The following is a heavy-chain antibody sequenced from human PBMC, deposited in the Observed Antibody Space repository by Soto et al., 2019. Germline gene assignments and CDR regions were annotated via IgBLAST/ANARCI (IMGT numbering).Heavy chain of an antibody. J-gene: IGHJ4*02. CDR2: ISTYKGNT. V-gene: IGHV1-18*01. Sequence: QVQLVQSGPEVKKPGASVKVSCKTSGYTFTSYGIAWVRPAPGQGLEWMGWISTYKGNTNYAQKFQGRVTMTTDTSTSTAYMELRSLRSDDTAVYYCATRSPAFDYWGQGTLVTVSS. CDR3: ATRSPAFDY. CDR1: GYTFTSYG.